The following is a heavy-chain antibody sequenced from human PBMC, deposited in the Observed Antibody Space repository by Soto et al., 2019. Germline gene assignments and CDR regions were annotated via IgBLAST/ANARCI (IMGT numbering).Heavy chain of an antibody. Sequence: GESLKISCQGSGYSFVSYWIAWVRQMPGKGLEWMGSIYPGDSDTTNSPSFLGQVTMSVEKSITTVYLQWSSLKASDTAMYYCARTDGYEIEYWGQGTLVTVSS. J-gene: IGHJ4*02. CDR2: IYPGDSDT. CDR3: ARTDGYEIEY. D-gene: IGHD2-21*01. CDR1: GYSFVSYW. V-gene: IGHV5-51*01.